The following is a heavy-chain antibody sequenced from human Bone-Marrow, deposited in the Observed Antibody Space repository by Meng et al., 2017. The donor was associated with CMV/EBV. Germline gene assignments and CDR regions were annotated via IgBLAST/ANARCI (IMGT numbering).Heavy chain of an antibody. CDR3: ARDRLRNFDY. CDR2: ISRSGTNT. V-gene: IGHV3-48*04. J-gene: IGHJ4*02. Sequence: GESLKISCAASGFIFSDYNMNWVRQAPGKGLEWIAYISRSGTNTFYSDSVRGRLTISRDNAKNSLFLQTDGLRAEDTAVYYCARDRLRNFDYWGQGILVNVYS. D-gene: IGHD1-14*01. CDR1: GFIFSDYN.